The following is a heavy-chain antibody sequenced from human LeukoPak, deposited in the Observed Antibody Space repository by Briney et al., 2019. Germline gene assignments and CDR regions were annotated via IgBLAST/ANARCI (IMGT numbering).Heavy chain of an antibody. J-gene: IGHJ4*02. D-gene: IGHD5-24*01. CDR3: ARESLREDGYNSGY. V-gene: IGHV1-2*02. CDR2: INPNSGGT. Sequence: ASVKVSCKASGYTFTGYYMHWVRQAPGQGLEWMGWINPNSGGTNYAQKFQGRVTMTRDTSISTACMELSRLRSDDTAVYYCARESLREDGYNSGYWGQGTLVTVSS. CDR1: GYTFTGYY.